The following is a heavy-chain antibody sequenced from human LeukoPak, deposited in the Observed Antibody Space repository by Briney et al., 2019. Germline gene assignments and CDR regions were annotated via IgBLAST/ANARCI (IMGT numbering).Heavy chain of an antibody. Sequence: GGSLRLSCAASGFTFDDYGMNWVRQAPGKGLEWVSGINWNGDNTGYADSVKGRFTIPRDNAKNSVYLQMNSLRAEDTAVHYCARDRHKYNHDGSGYPPYWGQGTLVTVSS. J-gene: IGHJ4*02. CDR3: ARDRHKYNHDGSGYPPY. CDR1: GFTFDDYG. D-gene: IGHD3-22*01. V-gene: IGHV3-20*04. CDR2: INWNGDNT.